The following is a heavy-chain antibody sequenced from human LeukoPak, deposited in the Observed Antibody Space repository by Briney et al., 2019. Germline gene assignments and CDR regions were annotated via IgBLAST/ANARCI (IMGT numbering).Heavy chain of an antibody. D-gene: IGHD4-17*01. V-gene: IGHV3-7*03. J-gene: IGHJ4*02. CDR3: ARDWFDGDYDRFDY. CDR2: INQDGSQK. Sequence: PGGSLRLSCAVSGFTFSSYWMSWFRQAPGKGLEWVANINQDGSQKFSVDSVKGRFTISRDNAKNSLSLQMNSLRVEDTAVYYCARDWFDGDYDRFDYWGRGPLVTVSS. CDR1: GFTFSSYW.